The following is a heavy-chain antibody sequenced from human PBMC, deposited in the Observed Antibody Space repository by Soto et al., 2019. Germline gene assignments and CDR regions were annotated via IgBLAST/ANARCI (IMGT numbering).Heavy chain of an antibody. CDR2: LYYDGSNK. V-gene: IGHV3-33*01. J-gene: IGHJ5*02. CDR1: GFTFSDYG. Sequence: QVQLVESGGGVVQPGRSLRLSCAASGFTFSDYGMHWARQAPGKGLEWVASLYYDGSNKQYADSVKGRFTISRDDAKNTLYLQMNSLRVEDTAVYYCARDWVPFTWGQGTLVTVSS. D-gene: IGHD3-16*01. CDR3: ARDWVPFT.